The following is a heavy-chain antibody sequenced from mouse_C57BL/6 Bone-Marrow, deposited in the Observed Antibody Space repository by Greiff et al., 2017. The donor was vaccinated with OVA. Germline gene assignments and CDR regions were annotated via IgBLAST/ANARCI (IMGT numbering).Heavy chain of an antibody. Sequence: VKLMESGAELARPGASVKLSCKASGYTFTSYGISWVKQRTGQGLEWIGEIYPRSGNTYYNEKFKGKATLTADKSSSTAYMELRSLTSEDAAVYFCARSTSGFAYWGQGTLVTFSA. CDR3: ARSTSGFAY. V-gene: IGHV1-81*01. J-gene: IGHJ3*01. CDR2: IYPRSGNT. CDR1: GYTFTSYG. D-gene: IGHD6-1*01.